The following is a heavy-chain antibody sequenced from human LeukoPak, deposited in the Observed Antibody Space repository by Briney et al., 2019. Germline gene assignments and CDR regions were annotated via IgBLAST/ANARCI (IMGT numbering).Heavy chain of an antibody. J-gene: IGHJ3*02. CDR2: IYYSGST. V-gene: IGHV4-59*01. D-gene: IGHD3-22*01. Sequence: SETLSLTCTVSGGSISGYHWSWIRQPPGKGLDWIGYIYYSGSTKYNPSLKSRVTMSVDTSKNQFSLKLSSVTAADTAVYYCARGGLENGYHANDGFDTCGQGTMVTVSS. CDR1: GGSISGYH. CDR3: ARGGLENGYHANDGFDT.